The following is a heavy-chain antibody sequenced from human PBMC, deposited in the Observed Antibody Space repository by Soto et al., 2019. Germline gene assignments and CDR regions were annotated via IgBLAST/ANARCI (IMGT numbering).Heavy chain of an antibody. CDR1: GVTFSNYA. Sequence: GGSLRLSCAASGVTFSNYAMTWVRQAPGKGLEWVSFISGSGGITYYADSVKGRFTISRDNSKNTLYLQMHSLRAEDTAIYYCEKDANWEDHYWGQGTLVTVSS. CDR2: ISGSGGIT. CDR3: EKDANWEDHY. J-gene: IGHJ4*02. D-gene: IGHD1-1*01. V-gene: IGHV3-23*01.